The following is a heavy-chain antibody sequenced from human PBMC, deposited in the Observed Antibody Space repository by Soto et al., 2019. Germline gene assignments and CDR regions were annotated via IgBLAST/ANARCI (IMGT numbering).Heavy chain of an antibody. CDR2: IYYSGST. CDR1: GGSISSSSYY. Sequence: SETLSLTCTVSGGSISSSSYYWGGIRQPPGKGLEWIGSIYYSGSTYYNPSLKSQVTISVDTSKNQFSLKLSSVTAADTAVYYCARRRKQWLDGLPFDIWGQGTMVTVSS. D-gene: IGHD6-19*01. J-gene: IGHJ3*02. V-gene: IGHV4-39*01. CDR3: ARRRKQWLDGLPFDI.